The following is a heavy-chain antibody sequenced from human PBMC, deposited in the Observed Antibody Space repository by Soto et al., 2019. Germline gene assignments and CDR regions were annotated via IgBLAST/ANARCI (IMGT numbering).Heavy chain of an antibody. J-gene: IGHJ4*02. Sequence: EVQLVESGGGLVQPGGSLRLSCAASGFTFSSYAMHWVRQAPGKGLEYVSAISGNGDSAYYANSVKGRFTISRDNSKNTLYLQMGSLRAEDMAVYYCARRGYGLYFGYWGQGTLVTVSS. CDR3: ARRGYGLYFGY. V-gene: IGHV3-64*01. D-gene: IGHD3-10*01. CDR2: ISGNGDSA. CDR1: GFTFSSYA.